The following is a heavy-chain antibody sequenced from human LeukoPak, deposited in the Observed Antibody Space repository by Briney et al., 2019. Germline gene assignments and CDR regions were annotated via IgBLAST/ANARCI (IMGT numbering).Heavy chain of an antibody. D-gene: IGHD3-22*01. J-gene: IGHJ3*02. CDR2: INPNSGGI. CDR3: ARDPASYYDSRVAFDI. V-gene: IGHV1-2*02. Sequence: ASVKVSCKASGYTFTGYYMHWVRQAPGQGLEWMGWINPNSGGINYAQKFQGRVTMTRDTSISTAYMELSRLRSDDTAVYYCARDPASYYDSRVAFDIWGQGTMVTVSS. CDR1: GYTFTGYY.